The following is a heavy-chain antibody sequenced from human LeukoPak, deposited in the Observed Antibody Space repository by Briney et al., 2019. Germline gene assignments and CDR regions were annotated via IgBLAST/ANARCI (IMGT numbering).Heavy chain of an antibody. Sequence: PSETLSLTCAVYGETFSGFYWSWIRQPPGKGLEWIGEINYSGSTNYNPSLKSRVTISVDTSKNQCSLNLNSVTAADTAVYYCARISTVTHQFDYWGQGMLVTVSS. V-gene: IGHV4-34*01. CDR2: INYSGST. J-gene: IGHJ4*02. CDR3: ARISTVTHQFDY. CDR1: GETFSGFY. D-gene: IGHD4-17*01.